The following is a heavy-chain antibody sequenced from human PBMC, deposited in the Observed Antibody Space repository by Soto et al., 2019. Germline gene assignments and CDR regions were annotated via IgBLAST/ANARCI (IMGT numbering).Heavy chain of an antibody. V-gene: IGHV4-59*08. CDR2: ISYSGST. CDR3: ASLNFDILTGYYAFDL. Sequence: SETLSLTCTVSGGPISGYYWSCIRQSPEKGLEYIGYISYSGSTNYNPSLKSRVTTSLDTSKNQFSLKLSSVTAADTAIYYCASLNFDILTGYYAFDLWGQGTMVTVSS. J-gene: IGHJ3*01. CDR1: GGPISGYY. D-gene: IGHD3-9*01.